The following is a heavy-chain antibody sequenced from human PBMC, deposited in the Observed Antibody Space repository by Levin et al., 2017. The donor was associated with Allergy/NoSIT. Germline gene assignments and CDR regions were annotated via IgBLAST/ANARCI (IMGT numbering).Heavy chain of an antibody. CDR1: RVTFSIYG. CDR2: ISYDGRIK. D-gene: IGHD7-27*01. Sequence: GESLKISCTVSRVTFSIYGMHWVRQAPGKGLEWVALISYDGRIKYYADSVKGRFTISRDNSKNTLYLQVNSLRAEDTAVYFCSTERGTNAFDVWGRGTVVTVSS. J-gene: IGHJ3*01. CDR3: STERGTNAFDV. V-gene: IGHV3-30*03.